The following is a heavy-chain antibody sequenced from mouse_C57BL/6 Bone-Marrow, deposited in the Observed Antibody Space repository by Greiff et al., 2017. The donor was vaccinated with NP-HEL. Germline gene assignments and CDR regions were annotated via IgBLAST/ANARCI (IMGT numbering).Heavy chain of an antibody. Sequence: VQLQQSGPGLVAPSQSLSITCTVSGFSLTSYGVHWVRQPPGKGLEWLVVIWGDGSTTYNSALKSRLSISKDNSKSQVFLKMNSLQTDDKAMYYCASNYDYDWFAYWGQGTLVTVSA. J-gene: IGHJ3*01. D-gene: IGHD2-4*01. CDR2: IWGDGST. V-gene: IGHV2-6*03. CDR1: GFSLTSYG. CDR3: ASNYDYDWFAY.